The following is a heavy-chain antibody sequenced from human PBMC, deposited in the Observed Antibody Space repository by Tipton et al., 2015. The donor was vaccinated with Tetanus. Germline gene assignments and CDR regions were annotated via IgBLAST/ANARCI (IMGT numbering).Heavy chain of an antibody. Sequence: SLRLSCAASGFTFSSYAMHWVRQAPGKGLEWVAVISYDGSNKYYADSVKGRFTISRDNSKNTLYLQMNSLRAEDTAVYYCARDFRWLQFFSYYYYGMDVWGQGTTVTVSS. CDR2: ISYDGSNK. V-gene: IGHV3-30-3*01. J-gene: IGHJ6*02. CDR3: ARDFRWLQFFSYYYYGMDV. D-gene: IGHD5-24*01. CDR1: GFTFSSYA.